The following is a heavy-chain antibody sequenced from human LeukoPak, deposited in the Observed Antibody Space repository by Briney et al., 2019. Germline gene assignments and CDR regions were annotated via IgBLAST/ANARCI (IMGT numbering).Heavy chain of an antibody. CDR3: ARDLAMVRGARYRPYNWFDP. Sequence: ASVKVSCKASGYTFTGYYMHWVRQAPGQGLEWMGWINPNSGGTNYAQKFQGRVTMTRDTSISTAYMELSSLTSEDTAVYYCARDLAMVRGARYRPYNWFDPWGQGTLVTVSS. J-gene: IGHJ5*02. CDR2: INPNSGGT. V-gene: IGHV1-2*02. CDR1: GYTFTGYY. D-gene: IGHD3-10*01.